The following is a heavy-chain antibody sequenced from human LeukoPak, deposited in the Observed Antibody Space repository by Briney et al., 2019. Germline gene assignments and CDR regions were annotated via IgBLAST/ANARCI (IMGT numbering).Heavy chain of an antibody. J-gene: IGHJ5*02. CDR2: IDPNSGGT. V-gene: IGHV1-2*02. CDR1: GYTFTGYH. Sequence: EASVKVSCKASGYTFTGYHMHWVRQAPGQGLEWMGWIDPNSGGTNYAQKFQGRVTMTRDTSISTAYMELSRLRSDDTAVYYCARMQVLWFGELTPTLYNWFDPWGQGTLVTVSS. D-gene: IGHD3-10*01. CDR3: ARMQVLWFGELTPTLYNWFDP.